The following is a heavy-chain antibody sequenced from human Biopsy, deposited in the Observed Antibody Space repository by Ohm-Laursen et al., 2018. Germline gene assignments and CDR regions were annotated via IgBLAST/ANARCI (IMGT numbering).Heavy chain of an antibody. Sequence: GTLSLTCTVSGGPFTGHYWTWIRQPPGKGLEWIGHISHTGYTSYKSSLKSRVTISLDTSRKHFSLRLTSLAAADTAAYYCARGSNEYGGLYFPHWGQGTLVTVSS. CDR1: GGPFTGHY. J-gene: IGHJ1*01. D-gene: IGHD4-23*01. V-gene: IGHV4-59*11. CDR3: ARGSNEYGGLYFPH. CDR2: ISHTGYT.